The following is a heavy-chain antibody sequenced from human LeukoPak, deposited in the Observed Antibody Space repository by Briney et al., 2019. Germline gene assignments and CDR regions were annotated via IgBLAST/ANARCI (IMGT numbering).Heavy chain of an antibody. CDR1: GFTFSSYA. CDR3: AKVLYSYGYSQARIMPSWVDY. Sequence: PGGSLRLSCAASGFTFSSYAMPWVRQAPGKGLEWVAVISYDGSNKYYADSVKGRFTISRDNSKNTLYLQMNSLRAEDTAVYYCAKVLYSYGYSQARIMPSWVDYWGQGTLVTVSS. CDR2: ISYDGSNK. V-gene: IGHV3-30-3*01. J-gene: IGHJ4*02. D-gene: IGHD5-18*01.